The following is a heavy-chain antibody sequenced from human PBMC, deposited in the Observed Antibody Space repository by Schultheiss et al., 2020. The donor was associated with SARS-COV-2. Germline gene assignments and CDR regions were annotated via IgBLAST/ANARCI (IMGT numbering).Heavy chain of an antibody. CDR1: GDSINTGRYF. V-gene: IGHV4-61*02. Sequence: SQTLSLTCSVSGDSINTGRYFLNWIRQPAGKGLEWIGRVYAGGSVQSSPSLGSRVTISVDTSKNQFSLNLNSVDAADTAVYYCARGSTMGAPWGQGTRVTVSS. CDR3: ARGSTMGAP. J-gene: IGHJ5*02. D-gene: IGHD5/OR15-5a*01. CDR2: VYAGGSV.